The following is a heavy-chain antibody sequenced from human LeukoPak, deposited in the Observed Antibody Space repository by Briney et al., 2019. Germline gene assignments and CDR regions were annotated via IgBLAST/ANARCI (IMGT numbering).Heavy chain of an antibody. CDR2: ISSTGDST. V-gene: IGHV3-64*01. D-gene: IGHD4-17*01. CDR3: ARSDDYGDYVPVY. CDR1: GFSFSSHA. J-gene: IGHJ4*02. Sequence: GGSLRLSCAASGFSFSSHAMHWVRQAPGEGLEYVSTISSTGDSTYYANSVKGRLTISRDNSKNTLYLQMGSLRAEDMAVYYCARSDDYGDYVPVYWGQGTLVTVSS.